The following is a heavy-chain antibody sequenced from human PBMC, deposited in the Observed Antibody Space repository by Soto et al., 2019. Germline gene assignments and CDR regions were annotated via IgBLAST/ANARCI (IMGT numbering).Heavy chain of an antibody. V-gene: IGHV4-34*01. J-gene: IGHJ5*02. CDR2: INHSGST. CDR3: ARRTGRASGSSTGP. Sequence: ETLSLTCAVYGGSFSGYYWSWIRQPPGKGLEWNGEINHSGSTNYNPSLKSRFTISVDTSKNQFSLKLSSVTAADTAVYYCARRTGRASGSSTGPWGQGTLVTVSS. D-gene: IGHD2-2*01. CDR1: GGSFSGYY.